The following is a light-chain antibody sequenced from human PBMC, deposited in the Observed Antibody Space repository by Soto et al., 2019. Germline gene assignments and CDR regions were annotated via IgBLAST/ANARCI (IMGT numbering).Light chain of an antibody. V-gene: IGLV1-44*01. J-gene: IGLJ2*01. CDR3: ASWDDSLNGVV. Sequence: QSVLTKPPSASGTPGQRVTISCSGRNSNIGDNTVNWFQQLPGTAPKLLISTNNQRPSGVPDRFSGSKSGTSASLAISGLQSEDEADYYCASWDDSLNGVVFGGGTKVTVL. CDR2: TNN. CDR1: NSNIGDNT.